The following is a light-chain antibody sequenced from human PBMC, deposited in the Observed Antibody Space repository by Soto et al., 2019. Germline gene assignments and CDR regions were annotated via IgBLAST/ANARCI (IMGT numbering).Light chain of an antibody. J-gene: IGLJ3*02. CDR2: DVS. Sequence: QSALTRPASVSGSPGQSITISCTGTSSDVGGYDSVSWYQQHPGKAPQLMIFDVSNRPSGVSSRFSGSKSGNTASLSISGLQTEDEAKYYCSSYTSSSSRVFGGGTQLTVL. CDR3: SSYTSSSSRV. V-gene: IGLV2-14*03. CDR1: SSDVGGYDS.